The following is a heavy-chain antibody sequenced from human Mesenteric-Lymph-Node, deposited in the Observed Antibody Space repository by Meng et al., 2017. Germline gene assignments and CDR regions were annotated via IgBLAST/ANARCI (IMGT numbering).Heavy chain of an antibody. CDR2: LEWIGEIYHGGTKGLEWLGEIYHRGNT. D-gene: IGHD4-17*01. CDR3: ATDDNGDDFDY. V-gene: IGHV4-39*07. Sequence: SETLSLTCAVSGGSISSSGYYGGWIRQPPGKGLEWIGEIYHGGTKGLEWLGEIYHRGNTNYNPSLKSRVTISLDKSKNQFSLTLTSVTAADTAVYYCATDDNGDDFDYWGQGTLVTVSS. J-gene: IGHJ4*02. CDR1: GGSISSSGYY.